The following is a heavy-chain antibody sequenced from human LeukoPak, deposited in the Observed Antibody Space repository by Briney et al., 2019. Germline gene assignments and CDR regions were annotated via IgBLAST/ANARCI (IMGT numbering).Heavy chain of an antibody. J-gene: IGHJ4*02. D-gene: IGHD3-22*01. V-gene: IGHV4-34*01. CDR3: ARRSGYYDLDY. Sequence: PSETLSLTCAVYGGSFSGYYWSWLRQPPGKGLEWIGEINHNGSTNYNPSLKSRVTISVDTSKNQFSLKLSSVTAADTAVYYCARRSGYYDLDYWGQGTLVTVSS. CDR2: INHNGST. CDR1: GGSFSGYY.